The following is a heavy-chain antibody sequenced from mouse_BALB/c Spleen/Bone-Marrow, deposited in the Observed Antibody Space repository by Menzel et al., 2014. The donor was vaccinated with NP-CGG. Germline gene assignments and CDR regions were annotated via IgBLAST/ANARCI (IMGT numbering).Heavy chain of an antibody. V-gene: IGHV5-9-4*01. CDR2: ISSGDTYT. J-gene: IGHJ2*01. Sequence: EVKLVESGGGLVKPGGSLKLSCAASGFTFSYYAMSWVRQSPEKRLEWVAEISSGDTYTYYPDTVTGRFTISRDNAKNPLYLEMSSLRSEDTAMYYCVRDSSGYFDYWGQGTTLTVSS. D-gene: IGHD3-1*01. CDR3: VRDSSGYFDY. CDR1: GFTFSYYA.